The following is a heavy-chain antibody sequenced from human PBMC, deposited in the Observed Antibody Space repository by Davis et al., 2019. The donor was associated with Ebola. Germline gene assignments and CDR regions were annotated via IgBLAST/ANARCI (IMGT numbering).Heavy chain of an antibody. J-gene: IGHJ3*02. D-gene: IGHD3-16*02. CDR2: IYHSGST. CDR3: ARGDYIWGSYRYFAFDI. V-gene: IGHV4-4*02. Sequence: WVRQPPGKGLEWIGEIYHSGSTNYNPSLKSRVTISVDKSKNQFSLKLSSVTAADTAVYYCARGDYIWGSYRYFAFDIWGQGTMVTVSS.